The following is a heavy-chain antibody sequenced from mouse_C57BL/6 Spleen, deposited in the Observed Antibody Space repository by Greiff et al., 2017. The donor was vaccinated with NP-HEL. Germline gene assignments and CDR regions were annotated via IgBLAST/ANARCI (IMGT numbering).Heavy chain of an antibody. V-gene: IGHV1-72*01. J-gene: IGHJ4*01. CDR1: GYTFTSYW. D-gene: IGHD1-2*01. CDR3: ARFWDYGAYAMDY. CDR2: IDPNSGGT. Sequence: QVQLQQPGAELVKPGASVKLSCKASGYTFTSYWMHWVKQRPGRGLEWLGRIDPNSGGTKYNAQFKSKATLTVDKPSSTAYMQLSSLTSEDSAVYYCARFWDYGAYAMDYWGQGTSVNGAS.